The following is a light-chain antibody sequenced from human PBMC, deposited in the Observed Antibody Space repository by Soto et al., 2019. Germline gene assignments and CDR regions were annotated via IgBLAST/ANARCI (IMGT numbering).Light chain of an antibody. CDR2: GAS. Sequence: EIVLTQSPGTLSLSPGERATLSCRASQSVYNSYLAWYQQKPGQAPRLLIFGASSRATGIPDRFSGSGSATDFTLTITRLEPDDFAVYYCQQYGSSPKTFGQGTKVEI. J-gene: IGKJ1*01. V-gene: IGKV3-20*01. CDR3: QQYGSSPKT. CDR1: QSVYNSY.